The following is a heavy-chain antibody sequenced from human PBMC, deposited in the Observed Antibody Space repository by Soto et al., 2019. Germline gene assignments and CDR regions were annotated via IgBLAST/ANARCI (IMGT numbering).Heavy chain of an antibody. J-gene: IGHJ4*02. CDR3: ARGENWNRIDY. CDR1: GYTFTSYA. Sequence: QVQLVQSGAEVKKPGASVKVSCKASGYTFTSYAMHWVRQAPGQRLEWMGWINAGNGNTKYSQKFQGRVTITRDTSASTANMELSSLRSEDTAVYYCARGENWNRIDYWGQGTLVTVSS. V-gene: IGHV1-3*01. D-gene: IGHD1-1*01. CDR2: INAGNGNT.